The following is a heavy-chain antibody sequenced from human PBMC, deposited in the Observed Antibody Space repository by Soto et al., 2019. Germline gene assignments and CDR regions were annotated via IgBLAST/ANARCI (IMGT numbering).Heavy chain of an antibody. CDR2: ISSIGSTI. J-gene: IGHJ4*02. CDR1: GFTFSDYY. CDR3: ARRMATRVFDY. Sequence: QVQLVESGGGLVKPGGSLRLSCAASGFTFSDYYRNWIRQAPGTGLEWVSYISSIGSTIYYADSVKGRFTISRDNTQNSLYLQMNSLRAEDTAVYYCARRMATRVFDYWGQGTLVTVSS. V-gene: IGHV3-11*01. D-gene: IGHD2-15*01.